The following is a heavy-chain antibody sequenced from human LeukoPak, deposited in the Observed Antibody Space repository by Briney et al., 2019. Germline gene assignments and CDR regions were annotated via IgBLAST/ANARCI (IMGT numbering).Heavy chain of an antibody. CDR3: ARDSLYDSGGYSDAFDT. CDR1: GGSIRNYY. Sequence: PSETLSLTCTVSGGSIRNYYWSWIRQPAGKGLKWIGRILTSGTTNYNPSLKSRVTMSVDTSKNKLSLKLSSVTAADTAVYYCARDSLYDSGGYSDAFDTWGQGTMVTVSS. V-gene: IGHV4-4*07. D-gene: IGHD3-22*01. CDR2: ILTSGTT. J-gene: IGHJ3*02.